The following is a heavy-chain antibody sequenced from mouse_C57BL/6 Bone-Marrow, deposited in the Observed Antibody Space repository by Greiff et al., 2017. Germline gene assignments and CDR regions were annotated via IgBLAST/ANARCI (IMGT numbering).Heavy chain of an antibody. V-gene: IGHV1-59*01. D-gene: IGHD1-1*01. Sequence: VQLQQSGAELVRPGPSVKLSCKASGYTFTSYWMHWVKQRPGQGLEWIGVIDPSDSYTNYNQKFKGKATLTVDTSSSTAYMQLSSLTSEDSAVYDCARGDDGSSFFYAMDYWGQGTSVTVSS. CDR3: ARGDDGSSFFYAMDY. CDR1: GYTFTSYW. J-gene: IGHJ4*01. CDR2: IDPSDSYT.